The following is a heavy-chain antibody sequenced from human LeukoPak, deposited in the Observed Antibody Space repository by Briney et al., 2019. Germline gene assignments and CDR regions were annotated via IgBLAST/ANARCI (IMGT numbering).Heavy chain of an antibody. V-gene: IGHV4-61*02. D-gene: IGHD4-17*01. CDR1: GGSISSGSYY. CDR3: AREQGYGDYNYDY. J-gene: IGHJ4*02. CDR2: IYTSGST. Sequence: NPSQTLSLTCTVSGGSISSGSYYWSWIRQPAGKGLEWIGRIYTSGSTNYNPSLKSRVTMSVDTSKNQFSLKLSSVTAADTAVYYCAREQGYGDYNYDYWGQGTLVTVSS.